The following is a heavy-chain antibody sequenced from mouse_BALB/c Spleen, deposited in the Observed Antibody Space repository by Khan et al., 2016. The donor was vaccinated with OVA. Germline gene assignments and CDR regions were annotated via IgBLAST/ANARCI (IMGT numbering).Heavy chain of an antibody. CDR3: ARMARK. V-gene: IGHV14-3*02. CDR1: GLNLKDTY. Sequence: VQLKESGAELVKSGATLKLSCTASGLNLKDTYMHWLQQWPDQGLEWLGMIDPPNGNAKYDPQFQGKATITADSSSNTAYLQLSSLTSEDTAGYYGARMARKWGQGTTLTGSS. CDR2: IDPPNGNA. J-gene: IGHJ2*01.